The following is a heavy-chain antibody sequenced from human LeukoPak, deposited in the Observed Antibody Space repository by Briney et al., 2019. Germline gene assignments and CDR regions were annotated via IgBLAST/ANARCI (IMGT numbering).Heavy chain of an antibody. CDR3: TRAWAPDY. J-gene: IGHJ4*02. V-gene: IGHV3-49*04. CDR1: GFTFGDYA. Sequence: GGSLRLSCTASGFTFGDYAMSWVRQAPGKGLEWVGFIRSRGYGGTTEYAASVKGRFTISRDDYKSIAYPQMNSLQTEDTAVYYCTRAWAPDYWGQGTLVTVSS. D-gene: IGHD7-27*01. CDR2: IRSRGYGGTT.